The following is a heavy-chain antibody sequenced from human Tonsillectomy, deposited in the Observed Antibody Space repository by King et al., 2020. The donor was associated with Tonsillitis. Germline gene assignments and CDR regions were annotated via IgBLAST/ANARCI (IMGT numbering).Heavy chain of an antibody. J-gene: IGHJ6*02. CDR3: ARGGYYDILTGSPNYYYYYGMDV. D-gene: IGHD3-9*01. CDR1: GFTFSIYS. V-gene: IGHV3-30*04. CDR2: ISYDGSNK. Sequence: VQLVESGGGVVLPGRSLRLSCAASGFTFSIYSMHWVRQAPGKGLEWVAVISYDGSNKYYADSVKGRFTISRDSSKNTLYLQMNSLRAEDTAVYYCARGGYYDILTGSPNYYYYYGMDVWGQGTTVTVSS.